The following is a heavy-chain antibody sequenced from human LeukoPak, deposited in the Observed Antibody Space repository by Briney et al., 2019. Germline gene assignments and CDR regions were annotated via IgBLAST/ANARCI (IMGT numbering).Heavy chain of an antibody. J-gene: IGHJ5*02. CDR1: GGSISSYY. Sequence: PSETLSLTCTVSGGSISSYYWSWFRQPPGKRLQWIGHIYYSGSTNYNPSLKSRVTMSVDTSKNQFSLKLSSVTAADTAVYYCARDVVVVIASYNWFDPWGQGTLVTVSS. D-gene: IGHD2-21*01. V-gene: IGHV4-59*12. CDR2: IYYSGST. CDR3: ARDVVVVIASYNWFDP.